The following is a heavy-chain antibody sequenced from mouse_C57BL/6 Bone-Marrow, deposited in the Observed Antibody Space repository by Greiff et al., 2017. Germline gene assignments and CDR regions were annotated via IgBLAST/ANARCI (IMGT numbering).Heavy chain of an antibody. CDR3: AREEAYSNYFAWFAY. CDR1: GYTFTSYW. V-gene: IGHV1-52*01. Sequence: QVQLQQPGAELVRPGSSVKLSCKASGYTFTSYWMHWVKQRPIQGLEWIGNIDPSDSETHYNQKFKDKATLTVDKSSSTSYMQLSSLTSEDSAVSYCAREEAYSNYFAWFAYWGQGTLVTVSA. CDR2: IDPSDSET. D-gene: IGHD2-5*01. J-gene: IGHJ3*01.